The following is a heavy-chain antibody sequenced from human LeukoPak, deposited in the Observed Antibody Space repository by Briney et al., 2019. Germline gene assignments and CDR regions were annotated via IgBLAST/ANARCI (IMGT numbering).Heavy chain of an antibody. V-gene: IGHV3-13*01. Sequence: GGSLRLSCAASGFTFSSYDMHWVRQATGKGLVWVSAIGTAGDTYYPGSVKGRFTISRENAKNSLYLQMNSLRAGDTVVYYCARGILYSSSWYGMDVWGQGTTVTVSS. CDR3: ARGILYSSSWYGMDV. CDR2: IGTAGDT. D-gene: IGHD6-13*01. J-gene: IGHJ6*02. CDR1: GFTFSSYD.